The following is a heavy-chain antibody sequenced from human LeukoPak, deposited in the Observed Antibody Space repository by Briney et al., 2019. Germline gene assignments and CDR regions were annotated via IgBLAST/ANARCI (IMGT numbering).Heavy chain of an antibody. V-gene: IGHV4-59*11. D-gene: IGHD6-19*01. CDR1: GGSIIRHY. Sequence: SETLSLTCTVSGGSIIRHYLNWIRQPPGKGLEWVGYIDYSGSTDYNPSLKSRVTFSVDTSKKQFSLKLSSVTAADTAVYYCARGYSSGWYYFDCWGQGTLVTVSS. CDR2: IDYSGST. J-gene: IGHJ4*02. CDR3: ARGYSSGWYYFDC.